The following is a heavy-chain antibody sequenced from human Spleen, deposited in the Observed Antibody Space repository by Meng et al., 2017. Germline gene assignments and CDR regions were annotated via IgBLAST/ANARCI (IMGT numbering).Heavy chain of an antibody. CDR3: AKLYCGGDCYIRKGLDY. Sequence: GESLKISCAASGFTFSAYNMHWVRQTPGKGLVWVSRISTDAGITSYADSVKGRFTISRDDAKNTVYLQMNSLRAEDTAVYYCAKLYCGGDCYIRKGLDYWGQGTLVTVSS. CDR2: ISTDAGIT. J-gene: IGHJ4*02. V-gene: IGHV3-74*01. D-gene: IGHD2-21*02. CDR1: GFTFSAYN.